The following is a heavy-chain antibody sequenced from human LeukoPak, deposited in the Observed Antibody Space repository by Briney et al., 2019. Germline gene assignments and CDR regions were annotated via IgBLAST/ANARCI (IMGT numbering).Heavy chain of an antibody. D-gene: IGHD2-2*02. Sequence: ASVKVSCKASGYTFTSYYMHWVRQAPGHGLEWMGIINPSGGSTSYAQKFQGRVTMTRDTSTSTVYMELSSLRSEDTAVYHCARDPPDIVVVPAAIQSGDYWGQGTLVTVSS. J-gene: IGHJ4*02. CDR2: INPSGGST. CDR3: ARDPPDIVVVPAAIQSGDY. V-gene: IGHV1-46*01. CDR1: GYTFTSYY.